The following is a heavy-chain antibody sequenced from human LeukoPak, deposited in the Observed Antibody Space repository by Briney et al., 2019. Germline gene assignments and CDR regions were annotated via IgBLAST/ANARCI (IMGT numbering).Heavy chain of an antibody. D-gene: IGHD2-2*01. CDR2: INPYSGAI. J-gene: IGHJ4*02. Sequence: GASVKVSCKSSGCTLTDEYIHLGRLAPGQGLEWMGWINPYSGAINYAQKFQGRVTLTRDTSISTAYMELSRLTSGDTAVYYCARDPKSQLLLDYWGQGTLVTVSS. V-gene: IGHV1-2*02. CDR1: GCTLTDEY. CDR3: ARDPKSQLLLDY.